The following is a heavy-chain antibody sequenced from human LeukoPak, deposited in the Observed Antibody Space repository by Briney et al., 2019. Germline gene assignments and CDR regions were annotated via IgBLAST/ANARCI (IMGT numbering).Heavy chain of an antibody. Sequence: GSSVKVSCKASGGTFSSYAISWVRQAPGQGLEWMGRIIPILGIANYAQKFQGRVTITADKSTSTAYMELSSLRSEDTAVYYCASWSHSDNAFDIWGQGTMVTVSS. J-gene: IGHJ3*02. CDR3: ASWSHSDNAFDI. CDR1: GGTFSSYA. CDR2: IIPILGIA. V-gene: IGHV1-69*04.